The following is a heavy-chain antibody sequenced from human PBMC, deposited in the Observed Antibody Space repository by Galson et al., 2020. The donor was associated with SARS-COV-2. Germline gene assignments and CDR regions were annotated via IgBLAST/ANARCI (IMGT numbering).Heavy chain of an antibody. CDR1: GFTFSNAW. Sequence: GGSLRLSCAASGFTFSNAWMSWVRQAPGKGLEWVGRIKSNTDGGTTDYAAPVKGRLSISRDDSKNTLYLQMNSLTTEDTVVYYCTGFRGYSYGRYLDYWGQGTLVTVSS. V-gene: IGHV3-15*01. J-gene: IGHJ4*02. CDR2: IKSNTDGGTT. CDR3: TGFRGYSYGRYLDY. D-gene: IGHD5-18*01.